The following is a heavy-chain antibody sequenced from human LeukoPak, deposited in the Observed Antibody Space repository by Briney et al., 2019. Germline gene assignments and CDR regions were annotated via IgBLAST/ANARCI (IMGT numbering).Heavy chain of an antibody. CDR1: GFTFSSYW. Sequence: SGGSLRLSCAASGFTFSSYWMSWVRQAPGKGLGWVANIKQDGSEKYYVDSVKGRFTISRDNAKNSLYLQMNSLRAEDTAVYYCARTPPEGYGDYGIFDYWGQGTLVTVSS. V-gene: IGHV3-7*01. CDR3: ARTPPEGYGDYGIFDY. CDR2: IKQDGSEK. J-gene: IGHJ4*02. D-gene: IGHD4-17*01.